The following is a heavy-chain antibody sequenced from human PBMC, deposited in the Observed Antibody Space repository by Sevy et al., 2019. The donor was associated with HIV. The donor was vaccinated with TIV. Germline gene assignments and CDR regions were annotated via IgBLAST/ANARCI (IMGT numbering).Heavy chain of an antibody. CDR1: GFTFNDYN. V-gene: IGHV3-11*01. J-gene: IGHJ5*02. Sequence: GGSLRLSCAASGFTFNDYNLSWIRQAPGKGLEWVSYINTSTITTTIYYADSVKGRFTISRDNAKNSIYLQMNSLGVDDTAVYYCARAAGWFDAWGQGTLVTVSS. CDR2: INTSTITTTI. CDR3: ARAAGWFDA.